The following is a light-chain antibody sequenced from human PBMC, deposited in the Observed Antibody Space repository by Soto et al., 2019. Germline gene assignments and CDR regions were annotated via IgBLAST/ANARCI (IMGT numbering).Light chain of an antibody. CDR3: SSYTTSSTPYV. V-gene: IGLV2-14*01. CDR1: DSDVGGYNY. Sequence: QSVLTQPASLSGSPGQSITISCTGTDSDVGGYNYVSWYQQHPGKAPKLIIYEVSNRPSGVSTRFSGSKSGNTASLTISGLQAEDEADYYCSSYTTSSTPYVFGTGTKVTVL. J-gene: IGLJ1*01. CDR2: EVS.